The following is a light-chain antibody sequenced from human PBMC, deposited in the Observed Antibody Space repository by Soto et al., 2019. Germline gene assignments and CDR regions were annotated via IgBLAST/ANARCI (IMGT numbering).Light chain of an antibody. V-gene: IGKV3-20*01. J-gene: IGKJ5*01. Sequence: EVVMTQSPATLSVSPGDRATLSCRASQSVRSNLAWYQQKPGQAPRLLIYGASSRATGIPDRFSGSGSGTDFTLTISRLEPEDFAVYYCQQYGSSLITFGQGTRLEIK. CDR1: QSVRSN. CDR3: QQYGSSLIT. CDR2: GAS.